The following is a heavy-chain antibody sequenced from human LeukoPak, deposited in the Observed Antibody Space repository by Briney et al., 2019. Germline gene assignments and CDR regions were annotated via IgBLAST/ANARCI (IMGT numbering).Heavy chain of an antibody. D-gene: IGHD6-19*01. Sequence: GESLKISCKGSGYSFTSYWIGWVRQLPGKGLEWMGIIYPGDSDTRYSPSFQGQVTISADKSISTAYLQWSSLKASDTAMYYCATISSGWQTPFDYWGQGTLVTVSS. V-gene: IGHV5-51*01. CDR2: IYPGDSDT. CDR1: GYSFTSYW. J-gene: IGHJ4*02. CDR3: ATISSGWQTPFDY.